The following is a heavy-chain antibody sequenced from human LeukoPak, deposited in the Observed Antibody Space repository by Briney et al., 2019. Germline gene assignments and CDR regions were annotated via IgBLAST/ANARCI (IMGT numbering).Heavy chain of an antibody. D-gene: IGHD3-22*01. J-gene: IGHJ4*02. Sequence: GGSLRLSCAASGFTFSRHAMSWVRQAPGKGLEWVSGISGSGGFTYYADSVKGRFTISRDNSKNTLYLQMNSLRAEDTAVYYCAKDLNPSDYYDSSGYYYNWGQGTLVTVSS. CDR3: AKDLNPSDYYDSSGYYYN. V-gene: IGHV3-23*01. CDR2: ISGSGGFT. CDR1: GFTFSRHA.